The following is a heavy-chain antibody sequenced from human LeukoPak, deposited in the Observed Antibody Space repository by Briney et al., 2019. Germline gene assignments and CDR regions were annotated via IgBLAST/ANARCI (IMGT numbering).Heavy chain of an antibody. CDR1: GYTFTSYY. CDR3: AREVNDTLTGLDY. Sequence: ASVKVSCKASGYTFTSYYMHWVRQAPGQGLEWMGIINPSGGSTSYAQKFQGRVTMTRDTSTSTVYMEMSSLRSEDKAVYYCAREVNDTLTGLDYWGQGTLVTVSS. CDR2: INPSGGST. J-gene: IGHJ4*02. D-gene: IGHD3-9*01. V-gene: IGHV1-46*01.